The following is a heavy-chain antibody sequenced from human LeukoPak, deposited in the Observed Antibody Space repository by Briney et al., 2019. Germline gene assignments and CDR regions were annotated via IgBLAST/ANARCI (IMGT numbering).Heavy chain of an antibody. CDR1: GFTFSSYA. CDR3: ARAYDFWSGSDAFDI. V-gene: IGHV3-23*01. CDR2: ISGSGGST. J-gene: IGHJ3*02. D-gene: IGHD3-3*01. Sequence: GGSLRLSCAASGFTFSSYAMSWVRQAPGKGLEWVPAISGSGGSTYYADSVKGRFTISRDNSKNTLYLQMNSLRAEDTAVYYCARAYDFWSGSDAFDIWGQGTMVTVSS.